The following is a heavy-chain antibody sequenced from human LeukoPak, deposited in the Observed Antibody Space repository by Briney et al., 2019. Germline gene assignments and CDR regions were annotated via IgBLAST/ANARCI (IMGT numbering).Heavy chain of an antibody. V-gene: IGHV1-18*01. CDR3: ARDPTQYYGSGSYVNWFDP. D-gene: IGHD3-10*01. CDR2: ISAYNGNT. CDR1: GYTFTSFG. J-gene: IGHJ5*02. Sequence: ASVKVSCKASGYTFTSFGISWVRQAPGQGLEWMGWISAYNGNTNYAQKLQGRVTMTTDTSTGTAYMELRSLRSEDTAVYYCARDPTQYYGSGSYVNWFDPWGQGTLVTVSS.